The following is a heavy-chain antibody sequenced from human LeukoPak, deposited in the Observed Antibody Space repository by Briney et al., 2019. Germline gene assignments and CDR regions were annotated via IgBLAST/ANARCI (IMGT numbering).Heavy chain of an antibody. CDR1: GGTFSSYA. CDR3: ARVTGGRYCSTTSCYMRGWFDP. Sequence: GASVKVSCKASGGTFSSYAINWVRQAPGQGLEWMGGIIPVFGTSNYAQKFQGRVTITADESTRTAYMELSSLRSEDTAVYYCARVTGGRYCSTTSCYMRGWFDPWGQGTLVTVS. J-gene: IGHJ5*02. V-gene: IGHV1-69*01. CDR2: IIPVFGTS. D-gene: IGHD2-2*02.